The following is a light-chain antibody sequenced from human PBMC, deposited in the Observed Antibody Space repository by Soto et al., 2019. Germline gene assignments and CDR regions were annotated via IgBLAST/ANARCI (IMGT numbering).Light chain of an antibody. CDR2: DDN. Sequence: SYELTQPPSVSVAPGQTARISCGVNDIASKSVHWSQQKPGQAPVLVVYDDNDRPSGIPERLSGSNSGDTATLTISRVEAGDEADYYCQVWDSSSDHYVFGSGTKVTL. J-gene: IGLJ1*01. CDR1: DIASKS. V-gene: IGLV3-21*02. CDR3: QVWDSSSDHYV.